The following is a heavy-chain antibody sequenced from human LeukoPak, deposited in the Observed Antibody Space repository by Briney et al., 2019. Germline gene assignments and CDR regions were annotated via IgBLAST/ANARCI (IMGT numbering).Heavy chain of an antibody. CDR1: GGTFSSYA. V-gene: IGHV1-69*13. J-gene: IGHJ5*02. D-gene: IGHD4-17*01. CDR2: VIPIFGTA. CDR3: AREARDYGDTSWFDP. Sequence: WASVKVSCKASGGTFSSYAISWVRQAPGQGLEWMGGVIPIFGTANYAQKFQGRVTITADESTSTAYMELSSLRSEDTAVYYCAREARDYGDTSWFDPWGQGTLVTVSS.